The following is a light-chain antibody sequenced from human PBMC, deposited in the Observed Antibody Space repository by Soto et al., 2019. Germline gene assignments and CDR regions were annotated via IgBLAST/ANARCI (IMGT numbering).Light chain of an antibody. Sequence: EIVLTQSPGTLSLFPGERATLSCRASQSISSSYLAWYQQKPGQAPRLPIYGASSRATGIPDRFSGAGSATNFTLTISRLEPEDLAVYYCHQYGSAPAWTFGQGTKVEIK. CDR1: QSISSSY. CDR3: HQYGSAPAWT. J-gene: IGKJ1*01. V-gene: IGKV3-20*01. CDR2: GAS.